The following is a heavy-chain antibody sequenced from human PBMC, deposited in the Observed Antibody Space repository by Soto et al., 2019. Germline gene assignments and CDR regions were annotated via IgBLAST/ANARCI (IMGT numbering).Heavy chain of an antibody. D-gene: IGHD2-8*01. V-gene: IGHV3-13*05. CDR3: ARTGTKWYDY. Sequence: EVQLVESGGGLVQPGGTLRLSCASSGFTFRSNDMNWVRQVTGKGLEWVSGIGTTGDPYYPGSVKGGFTISRENAMNSFNLQMNSLRAEDTAIYYCARTGTKWYDYWGQGTPVTVSS. CDR2: IGTTGDP. CDR1: GFTFRSND. J-gene: IGHJ4*02.